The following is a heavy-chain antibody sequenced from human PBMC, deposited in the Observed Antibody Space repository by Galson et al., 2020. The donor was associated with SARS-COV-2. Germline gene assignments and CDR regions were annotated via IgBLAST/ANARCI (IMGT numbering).Heavy chain of an antibody. CDR3: VRDSACSSATCNYLGRFNP. CDR2: ISNDGNSK. J-gene: IGHJ5*02. Sequence: GESLKISCGASGFSFKTYAMHRVRQAPGKGLEWVAFISNDGNSKYYADSVKGRFTISRDNSKNMLYIQMDSLRSEDTAVYSCVRDSACSSATCNYLGRFNPWGQGTLGTVSS. D-gene: IGHD2-2*01. V-gene: IGHV3-30*04. CDR1: GFSFKTYA.